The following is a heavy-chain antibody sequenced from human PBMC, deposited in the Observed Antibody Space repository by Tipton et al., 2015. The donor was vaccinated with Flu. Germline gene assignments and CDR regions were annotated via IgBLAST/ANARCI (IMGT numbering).Heavy chain of an antibody. Sequence: TLSLTCIVSGGSMSSFYWSWIRQPAGKGLEWIGRIYTSGSTIYHPSLKSRVTMSVDTSKNEFSLKLNSVTAADTAVYYCARAPGSGTYVIVDYWGQGTLVTVSS. D-gene: IGHD3-10*01. J-gene: IGHJ4*02. CDR3: ARAPGSGTYVIVDY. CDR2: IYTSGST. CDR1: GGSMSSFY. V-gene: IGHV4-4*07.